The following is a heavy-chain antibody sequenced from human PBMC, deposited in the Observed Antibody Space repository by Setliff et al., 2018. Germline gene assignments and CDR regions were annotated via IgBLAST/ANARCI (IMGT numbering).Heavy chain of an antibody. CDR3: ARDRGGTAIANWFDR. J-gene: IGHJ5*02. D-gene: IGHD2-21*01. CDR1: GYTFISYG. CDR2: IMPIFGST. V-gene: IGHV1-69*06. Sequence: ASVKVSCKASGYTFISYGISWVRQAPGQGLEWMGRIMPIFGSTNYAQNFQGRVTITADKPTSTAYMDLSSLRSEDSAVYYCARDRGGTAIANWFDRWGQGTLVTVSS.